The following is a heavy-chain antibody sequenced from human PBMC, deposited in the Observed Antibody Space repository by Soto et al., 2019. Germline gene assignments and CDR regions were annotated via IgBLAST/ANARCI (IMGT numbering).Heavy chain of an antibody. CDR3: ARDQRAAAGNYYYYYGLDV. CDR1: GLTVSTNY. J-gene: IGHJ6*02. D-gene: IGHD6-13*01. V-gene: IGHV3-53*01. CDR2: IYSAGIT. Sequence: VSLRLSCAASGLTVSTNYMSWVRQAPGRGLEWVAIIYSAGITYYADSVKGRFTISRDNSKNTLYLQMNSLRAEDTAIYYCARDQRAAAGNYYYYYGLDVWGQGTTVTVSS.